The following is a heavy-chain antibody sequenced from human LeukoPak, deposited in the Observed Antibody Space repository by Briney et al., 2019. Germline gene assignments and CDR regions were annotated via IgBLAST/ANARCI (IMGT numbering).Heavy chain of an antibody. CDR3: DAQGGSGDLRY. J-gene: IGHJ4*02. Sequence: PGGSLRLSCAASGFTFSNTWMNWVRQAPGKGLEWVGCIIRIIDGATTDYAAPVIGRFTVSRDATINTLYLQMSSLQPEGTAVYYCDAQGGSGDLRYWGQGTLVTVSS. CDR2: IIRIIDGATT. CDR1: GFTFSNTW. V-gene: IGHV3-15*01. D-gene: IGHD4-17*01.